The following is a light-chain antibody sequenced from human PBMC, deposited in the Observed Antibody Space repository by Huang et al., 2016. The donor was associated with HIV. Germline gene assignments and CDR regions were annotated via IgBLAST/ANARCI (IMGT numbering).Light chain of an antibody. CDR1: QTITNW. CDR3: QQYSSWRT. CDR2: KAS. V-gene: IGKV1-5*03. J-gene: IGKJ1*01. Sequence: DIQMTQSPSTLSASVGDRVTITCRASQTITNWLAWYQQKPGKAPKLLIYKASTLETWVPSRFNGSGSGTEFTRTNNSMQPDDFATYYCQQYSSWRTFGQGTKVE.